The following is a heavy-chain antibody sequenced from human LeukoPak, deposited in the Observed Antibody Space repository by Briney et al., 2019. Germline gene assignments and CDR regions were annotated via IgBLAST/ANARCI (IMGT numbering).Heavy chain of an antibody. V-gene: IGHV3-21*01. CDR3: ARPDSSGFPLDAFDI. CDR1: GFTFSSYS. Sequence: KSGGSLRLSCAASGFTFSSYSMNWVRQAPGKGLEWVSSISSSSSYIYYADSVKGRFTISRDNAKNSLYLQMNSLRAEDTAVYYCARPDSSGFPLDAFDIWGQGTRVTVSS. CDR2: ISSSSSYI. J-gene: IGHJ3*02. D-gene: IGHD3-22*01.